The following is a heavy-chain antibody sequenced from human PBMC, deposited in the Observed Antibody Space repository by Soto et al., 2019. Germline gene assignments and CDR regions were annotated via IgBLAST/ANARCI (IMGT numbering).Heavy chain of an antibody. Sequence: PGGSLRLSCAASGFTVSSNYMSWVRQAPGKGLEWVSVIHSGGSTYYADSVKGRFTISRDNSKNTLYLQMNSLRAEDTAVYYCAKDLTTVTTASWFDPWGQGTLVTVSS. D-gene: IGHD4-17*01. V-gene: IGHV3-66*01. CDR1: GFTVSSNY. J-gene: IGHJ5*02. CDR3: AKDLTTVTTASWFDP. CDR2: IHSGGST.